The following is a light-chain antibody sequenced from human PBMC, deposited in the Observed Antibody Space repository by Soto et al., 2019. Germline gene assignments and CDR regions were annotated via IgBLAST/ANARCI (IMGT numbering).Light chain of an antibody. V-gene: IGKV1-39*01. Sequence: DIQMTQSPSSLSACVGDRVTITCRASQGISSYLNWDQQKPGKAPKLLIYAASSWQSVVPSRFSGNCSVTDFTLTISRVQTADFSSYYCQHSYGTPQWTVEQGTMVEIK. J-gene: IGKJ1*01. CDR2: AAS. CDR3: QHSYGTPQWT. CDR1: QGISSY.